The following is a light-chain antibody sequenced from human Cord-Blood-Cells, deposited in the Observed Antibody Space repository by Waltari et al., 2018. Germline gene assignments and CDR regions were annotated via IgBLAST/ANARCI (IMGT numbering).Light chain of an antibody. CDR1: SSDVGGYNY. J-gene: IGLJ1*01. CDR3: SSYTSSSPYV. CDR2: DVS. V-gene: IGLV2-14*01. Sequence: QSALTQPASVSRSPGQSITISCTGTSSDVGGYNYVSWYQQHPGKAPKLMIYDVSNRPSGVSKRFSGSKSGNMASLTISGLQAEDEADYYCSSYTSSSPYVFGTGTKVTVL.